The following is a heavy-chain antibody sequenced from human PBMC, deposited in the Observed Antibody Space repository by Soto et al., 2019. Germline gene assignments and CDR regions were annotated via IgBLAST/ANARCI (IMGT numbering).Heavy chain of an antibody. Sequence: GASVKVSCKVSGYTLTELSMHWVRQAPGKGLEWMGGFDPEDGETIYAQKFQGRVTMTEDTSTDTAYMELSSLRSEDTAVYYCAIXSHPPNGLGEDLVYWGQGTLVTVSS. CDR1: GYTLTELS. CDR2: FDPEDGET. V-gene: IGHV1-24*01. J-gene: IGHJ4*02. CDR3: AIXSHPPNGLGEDLVY. D-gene: IGHD3-16*01.